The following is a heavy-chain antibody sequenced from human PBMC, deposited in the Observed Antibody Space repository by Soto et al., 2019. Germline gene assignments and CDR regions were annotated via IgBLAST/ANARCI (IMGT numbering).Heavy chain of an antibody. V-gene: IGHV4-34*01. J-gene: IGHJ4*02. CDR1: GGSFSGYY. Sequence: QVQLQQWGAGLLKPSETLSLTCAVYGGSFSGYYWSWIRQPPGKGLEWIGEINHSGSTNYNPSLKSRVTISVDPSKNQFSLKLSSVTAADTAVYYCARGGGDSSGWYNYWGQGTLVTVSS. CDR2: INHSGST. D-gene: IGHD6-19*01. CDR3: ARGGGDSSGWYNY.